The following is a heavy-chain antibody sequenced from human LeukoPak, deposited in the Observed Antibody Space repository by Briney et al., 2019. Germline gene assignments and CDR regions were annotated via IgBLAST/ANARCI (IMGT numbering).Heavy chain of an antibody. D-gene: IGHD3-10*01. CDR3: AKEAYSSGAGFDI. Sequence: GGSLRLSCAASGFTFSSYAMSWVRQAPGKGLVWVSRIKSDGSSTSYADSVKGRFTISRDNAKNTLYLQMNSLRAEDTAIYYCAKEAYSSGAGFDIWGQGTMVTVSS. V-gene: IGHV3-74*01. J-gene: IGHJ3*02. CDR1: GFTFSSYA. CDR2: IKSDGSST.